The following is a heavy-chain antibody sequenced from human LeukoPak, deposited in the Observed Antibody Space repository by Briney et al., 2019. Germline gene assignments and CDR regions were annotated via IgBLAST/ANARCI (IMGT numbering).Heavy chain of an antibody. V-gene: IGHV3-23*01. Sequence: GGSLRLSCAASGFTFSSYPMSWVRQAPGKGLEWVSVISGSGGSTYSADSVKGRFTISRDNSKNTLYLQMNSLRAEDTAVYFCAKSQDGGRLFHFDYWGQGTLVTVSS. CDR3: AKSQDGGRLFHFDY. CDR1: GFTFSSYP. J-gene: IGHJ4*02. D-gene: IGHD1-26*01. CDR2: ISGSGGST.